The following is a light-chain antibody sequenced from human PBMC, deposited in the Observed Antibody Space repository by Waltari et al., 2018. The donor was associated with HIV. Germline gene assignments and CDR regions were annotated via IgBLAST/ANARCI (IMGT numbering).Light chain of an antibody. CDR1: QSLLYSNGDNY. CDR2: LGS. V-gene: IGKV2-28*01. CDR3: MQGLQTPWT. Sequence: DIVMTQSPLSLSVTTGEPASISCRSSQSLLYSNGDNYLDWYVQKPGQSPQVLIYLGSNRASGVPDRFSGGGSGTDFTLKISRVEAEDFGVYYCMQGLQTPWTFGQGTKVEI. J-gene: IGKJ1*01.